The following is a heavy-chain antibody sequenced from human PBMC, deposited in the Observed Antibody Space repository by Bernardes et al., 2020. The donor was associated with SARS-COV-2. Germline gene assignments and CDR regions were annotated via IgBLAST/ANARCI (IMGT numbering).Heavy chain of an antibody. V-gene: IGHV4-39*01. J-gene: IGHJ6*02. CDR3: AGSACGIDCYIGGLRSWDYGMDV. CDR2: IYSSGRS. D-gene: IGHD2-21*02. Sequence: SDPLSLTCTVSGVCIRSSKYYWGWLLQPLGKGLEWIGSIYSSGRSYYNPSLQSRVRGSVATSKNQFSLRLSFVTAADTAVYYCAGSACGIDCYIGGLRSWDYGMDVWGQGTTVTVSS. CDR1: GVCIRSSKYY.